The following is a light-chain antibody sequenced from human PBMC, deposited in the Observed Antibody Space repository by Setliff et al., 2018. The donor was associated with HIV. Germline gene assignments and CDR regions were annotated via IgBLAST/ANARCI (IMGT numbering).Light chain of an antibody. CDR1: SSDIGDYHY. V-gene: IGLV2-14*01. CDR2: EVY. J-gene: IGLJ1*01. CDR3: SLYTSNSMYV. Sequence: QSALTQPASVSGSPGQSITISCTGTSSDIGDYHYVSWYQKHPGKAPKLMIYEVYNRPSGVSNRLSGSKSGNTASLTISGLQAEDEADYYCSLYTSNSMYVVGIGTKVTV.